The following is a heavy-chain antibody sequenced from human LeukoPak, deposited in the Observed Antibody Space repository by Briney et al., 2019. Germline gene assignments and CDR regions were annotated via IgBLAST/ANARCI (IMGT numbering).Heavy chain of an antibody. J-gene: IGHJ4*02. V-gene: IGHV1-24*01. Sequence: ASVKVSCKVSGYTLTELSMHWVRQAPGKGLEWMGGFDPEDGETIYAQKFQGRVTMTEDTSTDTAYMELSSLRSEDTAVYYCATDLGSYYYGSTKIFDYWGQGTLVTVSS. D-gene: IGHD3-10*01. CDR1: GYTLTELS. CDR3: ATDLGSYYYGSTKIFDY. CDR2: FDPEDGET.